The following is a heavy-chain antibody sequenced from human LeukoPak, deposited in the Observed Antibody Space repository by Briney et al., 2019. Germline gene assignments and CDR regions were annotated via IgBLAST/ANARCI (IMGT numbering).Heavy chain of an antibody. D-gene: IGHD2-8*01. CDR3: AKDRCSNGIGCLYYYMDV. CDR2: ISYDGSKT. CDR1: GFTFSSYA. V-gene: IGHV3-30*04. J-gene: IGHJ6*03. Sequence: GGSLRLSCAASGFTFSSYAMHWVRQAPGKGLEWVAIISYDGSKTYYADSVKGRFTISRDNSKNTLYLQMNRLRVEDTTVYYCAKDRCSNGIGCLYYYMDVWGKGTTVTISS.